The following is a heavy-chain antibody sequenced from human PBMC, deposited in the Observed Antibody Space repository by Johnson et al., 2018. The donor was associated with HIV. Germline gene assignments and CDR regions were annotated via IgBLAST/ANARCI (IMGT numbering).Heavy chain of an antibody. CDR2: ISYDGTKK. CDR3: ARGKAWIQSWDDAFDI. Sequence: QVHLVESGGGVVQPGRSLRLSCAASGFTFSSYDMHWVRQATGKGLEWVAVISYDGTKKYYADSVKGRFTMSRDNSKNTIYLQTNSLRREDTAVYYCARGKAWIQSWDDAFDIWGQGTVVTVSS. D-gene: IGHD5-18*01. J-gene: IGHJ3*02. V-gene: IGHV3-30-3*01. CDR1: GFTFSSYD.